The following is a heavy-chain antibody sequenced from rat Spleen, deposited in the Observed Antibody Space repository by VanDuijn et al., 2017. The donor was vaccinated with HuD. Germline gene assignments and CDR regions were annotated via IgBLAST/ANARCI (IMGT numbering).Heavy chain of an antibody. V-gene: IGHV5-29*01. CDR1: GFIFSDHY. CDR2: INYDGTST. J-gene: IGHJ3*01. Sequence: EVQLVESDGGLVRPGRSLKLSCAASGFIFSDHYVAWVRQAPTKGLEWVATINYDGTSTFYRDSVRARFTISRDNAKNTLYLQMDSLKSEDTALYYCVRGYGGYSANWFAFWGQGTLVTVSS. D-gene: IGHD1-11*01. CDR3: VRGYGGYSANWFAF.